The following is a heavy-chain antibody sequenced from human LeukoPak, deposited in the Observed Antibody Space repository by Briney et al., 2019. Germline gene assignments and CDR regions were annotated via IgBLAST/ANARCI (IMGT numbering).Heavy chain of an antibody. J-gene: IGHJ4*02. CDR1: NYSISSGYY. D-gene: IGHD6-13*01. V-gene: IGHV4-38-2*02. CDR2: IYHSGNT. Sequence: SETLSLTCTVSNYSISSGYYWAWIRQPPGKGLEWIGNIYHSGNTYYNPSLKSRVSLSVDTSENQFSLKLSSVTAADTAVYYCAREGRAALDYWGQGTLVTVSS. CDR3: AREGRAALDY.